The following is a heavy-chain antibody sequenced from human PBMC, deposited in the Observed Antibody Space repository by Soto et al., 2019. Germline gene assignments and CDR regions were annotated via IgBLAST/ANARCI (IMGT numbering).Heavy chain of an antibody. Sequence: QLQLQESGPGLVKPSETLSLTCTVSGGSISSSSYYWGWIRQPPGKGLEWIGSIYYSGSTYYNPSLKSRVTICVDTSKTQFARKLSSVTAADTAVYYCVVYGARYRDGMDVWGQGTTVTVSS. CDR2: IYYSGST. J-gene: IGHJ6*02. CDR3: VVYGARYRDGMDV. D-gene: IGHD4-17*01. V-gene: IGHV4-39*01. CDR1: GGSISSSSYY.